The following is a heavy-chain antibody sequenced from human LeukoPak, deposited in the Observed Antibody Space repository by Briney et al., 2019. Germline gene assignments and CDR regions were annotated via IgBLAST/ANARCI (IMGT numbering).Heavy chain of an antibody. D-gene: IGHD6-6*01. CDR2: LSPSGGST. V-gene: IGHV1-46*01. Sequence: ASVKLSCKASGYTFTNYYMHWVRQAPGQGLEWMGTLSPSGGSTSYAQKFQGRVTMTRDTSTSTVYMELSSLRSDDTAVYYCAREQLVGTYYFDYWGQGTLVTVSS. J-gene: IGHJ4*02. CDR1: GYTFTNYY. CDR3: AREQLVGTYYFDY.